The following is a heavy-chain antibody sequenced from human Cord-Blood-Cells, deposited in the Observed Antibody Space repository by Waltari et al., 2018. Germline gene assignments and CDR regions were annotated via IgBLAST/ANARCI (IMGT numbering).Heavy chain of an antibody. CDR2: IYYSGRT. V-gene: IGHV4-39*01. J-gene: IGHJ4*02. CDR3: ARLWYFDY. CDR1: GGSISSSSYY. Sequence: QLQLQESGPGLVKPSETLSLTCTVSGGSISSSSYYWGWVRQPPGKGLEWIGSIYYSGRTYYTPSLKSRVTISVDTSKNQFSLRLSFVAAADTAVYYCARLWYFDYWGQGTLVTVSS.